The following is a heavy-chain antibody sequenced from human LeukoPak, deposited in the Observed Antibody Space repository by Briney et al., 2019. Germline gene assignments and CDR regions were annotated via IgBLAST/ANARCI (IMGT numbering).Heavy chain of an antibody. CDR3: ARDRGLGYGEMDYFDY. Sequence: TSETLSLTCTVSGGSISSYYWSWIRQPPGKGLGWIGYIYYSGSTNYNPSLKSRVTISVDTSKNQFSLKLSSVTAADTAVYYCARDRGLGYGEMDYFDYWGQGTLVTVSS. V-gene: IGHV4-59*01. CDR2: IYYSGST. CDR1: GGSISSYY. D-gene: IGHD4-17*01. J-gene: IGHJ4*02.